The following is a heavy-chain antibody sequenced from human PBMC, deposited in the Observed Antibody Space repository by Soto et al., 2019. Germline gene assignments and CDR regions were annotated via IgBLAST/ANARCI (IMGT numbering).Heavy chain of an antibody. V-gene: IGHV1-3*01. D-gene: IGHD2-21*01. CDR3: ARDQGIPSCGGDCYSDWYVDL. CDR2: LNPGNGNT. CDR1: GYTFTNYA. Sequence: QVQLVQSGAEVKEPGASVNVSCRASGYTFTNYAIHWVRQAPGQRLEWMGWLNPGNGNTKYPQKFQGRVTITRDTSASTAYMFLSSVRSEDKSVSYCARDQGIPSCGGDCYSDWYVDLWGRGTLVTVSS. J-gene: IGHJ2*01.